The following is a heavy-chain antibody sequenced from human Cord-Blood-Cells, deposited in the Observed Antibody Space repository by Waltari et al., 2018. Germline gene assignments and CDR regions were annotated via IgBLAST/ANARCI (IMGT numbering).Heavy chain of an antibody. CDR3: AREEWVQGVNDY. CDR2: ISSSGSTI. D-gene: IGHD3-10*01. Sequence: EVQLVESGGGLVQPGGSLRPSCAASGFTFSSYEMNWVRQAPGKGLGWVSYISSSGSTIYYADSVKGRFTISRDNAKNSLYLQMNSLRAEDTAVYYCAREEWVQGVNDYWGQGTLVTVSS. V-gene: IGHV3-48*03. CDR1: GFTFSSYE. J-gene: IGHJ4*02.